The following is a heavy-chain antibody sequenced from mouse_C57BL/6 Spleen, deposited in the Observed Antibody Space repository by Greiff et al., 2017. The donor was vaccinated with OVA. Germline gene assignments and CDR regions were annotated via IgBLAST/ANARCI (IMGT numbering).Heavy chain of an antibody. J-gene: IGHJ1*03. CDR1: GYTFTSYG. D-gene: IGHD1-1*01. CDR3: ARGVVTTVDWYFDV. V-gene: IGHV1-81*01. CDR2: IYPRSGNT. Sequence: VQLQQSGAELARPGASVKLSCKASGYTFTSYGISWVKQRTGQGLEWIGEIYPRSGNTYYNEKVKGKATLTADKSSSTAYMELRSLTSEDAAVYFCARGVVTTVDWYFDVWGTGTTVTVSS.